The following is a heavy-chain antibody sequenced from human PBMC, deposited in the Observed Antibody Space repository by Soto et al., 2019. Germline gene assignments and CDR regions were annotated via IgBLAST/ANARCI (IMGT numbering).Heavy chain of an antibody. Sequence: EVQLVESGGGLVQPGGSLRLSCAASGFTFSSYWMSWVRQAPGKGLEWVANIKQDGSEKYYVDSVKGRFTISRDNAKNSLYLQMNSLRAEDTAVYYCARDPRGDLGYYGMDVWGQGTTVTVSS. CDR2: IKQDGSEK. D-gene: IGHD2-21*02. CDR1: GFTFSSYW. J-gene: IGHJ6*02. CDR3: ARDPRGDLGYYGMDV. V-gene: IGHV3-7*03.